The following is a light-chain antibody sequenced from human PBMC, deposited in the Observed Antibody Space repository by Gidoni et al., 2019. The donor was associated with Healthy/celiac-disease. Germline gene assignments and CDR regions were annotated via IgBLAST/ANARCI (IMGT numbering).Light chain of an antibody. CDR1: SSNIGAGYD. Sequence: QSVLTQPPSVSRAPGQRVTISCTGSSSNIGAGYDVHWYQQLPGTAPKLLIYGNSNRPSGVPDRFSGSKSGTSASLAITGLQAEEEADYYCQSYDSSLIHVVFGGGTKLTVL. J-gene: IGLJ2*01. CDR2: GNS. CDR3: QSYDSSLIHVV. V-gene: IGLV1-40*01.